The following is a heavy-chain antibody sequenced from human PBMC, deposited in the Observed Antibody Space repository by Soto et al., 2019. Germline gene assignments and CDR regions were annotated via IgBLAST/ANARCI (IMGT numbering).Heavy chain of an antibody. J-gene: IGHJ3*02. V-gene: IGHV1-69*06. Sequence: SVKVSCKASGGTFSSYAISWVRQAPGQGLEWMGGIIPNFGTANYAQKFQGRVTMTADKSTSTAYMELSSLRSDDTAVYYCARVTYYYDSSGYYQTVAFDIWGQGTMVTVSS. CDR2: IIPNFGTA. CDR1: GGTFSSYA. D-gene: IGHD3-22*01. CDR3: ARVTYYYDSSGYYQTVAFDI.